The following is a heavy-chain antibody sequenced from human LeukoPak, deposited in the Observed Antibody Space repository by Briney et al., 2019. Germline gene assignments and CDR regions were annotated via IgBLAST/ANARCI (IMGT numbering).Heavy chain of an antibody. CDR1: GGSISSYY. CDR2: IYYSGST. J-gene: IGHJ4*02. CDR3: ARVTGYIVEDYFDY. Sequence: SETLSLTCSVSGGSISSYYWSWIRQPPGKGLEWIGYIYYSGSTNYNPSLKSRVTISVDASKNQFSLRLSSVTAADTAVYYCARVTGYIVEDYFDYWGQGTLVTVSS. D-gene: IGHD3-22*01. V-gene: IGHV4-59*01.